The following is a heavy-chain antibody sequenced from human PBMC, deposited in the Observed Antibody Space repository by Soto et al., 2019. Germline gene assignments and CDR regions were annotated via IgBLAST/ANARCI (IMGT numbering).Heavy chain of an antibody. CDR3: ATESSGSSPLHFDF. D-gene: IGHD3-22*01. Sequence: QVLLEESGPGLVKPSQTLSLTCTVSGGSVSSGYHYWSWIRQPPGKGLEWIGYVYYSGSTYYNPCLWSRVTISIDTSKNQFSLKLNPVTASDAAVYFCATESSGSSPLHFDFWGQGALVSVSS. CDR2: VYYSGST. J-gene: IGHJ4*02. CDR1: GGSVSSGYHY. V-gene: IGHV4-30-4*01.